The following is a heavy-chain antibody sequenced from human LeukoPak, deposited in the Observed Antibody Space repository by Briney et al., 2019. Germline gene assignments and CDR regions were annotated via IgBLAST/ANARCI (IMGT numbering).Heavy chain of an antibody. V-gene: IGHV7-4-1*02. CDR1: GYSFTNYA. CDR2: IHPSTGNP. D-gene: IGHD3-16*02. J-gene: IGHJ4*02. CDR3: ARAFQSLGGLSLPDY. Sequence: ASVKVSCKASGYSFTNYAMNWVRQAPGQGLEWMGWIHPSTGNPTYAQGFTGRFVFSLDTSVSTTYLQISSLKAEDTAVYFRARAFQSLGGLSLPDYWGQGTLLTASS.